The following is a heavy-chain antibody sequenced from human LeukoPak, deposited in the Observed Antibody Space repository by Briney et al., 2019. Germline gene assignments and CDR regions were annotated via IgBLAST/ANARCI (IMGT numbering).Heavy chain of an antibody. CDR2: IYYSGST. V-gene: IGHV4-30-4*01. D-gene: IGHD2-2*01. CDR1: GGSISSGDYY. CDR3: AREPLVPAIRFDP. Sequence: PSQTLSLTCTVSGGSISSGDYYWSWIRQPPGKGLEWIGYIYYSGSTYYNPSLKSRVTISVDTSKNQFSLKLSSVTAADTAVYYCAREPLVPAIRFDPWGQGTLVTVSS. J-gene: IGHJ5*02.